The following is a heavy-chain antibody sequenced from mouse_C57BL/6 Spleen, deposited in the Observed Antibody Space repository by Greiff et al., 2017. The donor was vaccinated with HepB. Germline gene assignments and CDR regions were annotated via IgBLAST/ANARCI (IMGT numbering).Heavy chain of an antibody. Sequence: EVKLMESGAELVRPGASVKLSCTASGFNIKDYYMHWVKQRPEQGLEWIGRIDPEDGDTEYAPKFQGKATMTADTSSNTAYLQLSSLTSEDTAVYYCTTSHGYGSSYYFDYWGQGTTLTVSS. CDR2: IDPEDGDT. V-gene: IGHV14-1*01. CDR3: TTSHGYGSSYYFDY. J-gene: IGHJ2*01. D-gene: IGHD1-1*01. CDR1: GFNIKDYY.